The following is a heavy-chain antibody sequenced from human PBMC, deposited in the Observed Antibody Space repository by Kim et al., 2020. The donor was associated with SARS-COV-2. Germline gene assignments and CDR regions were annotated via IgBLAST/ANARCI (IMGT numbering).Heavy chain of an antibody. CDR1: GGSSSRYY. Sequence: SETLSLTCAVFGGSSSRYYWMWIRQPPGKGLEWIGEINLGGSTNYNPSFKSRVCISVDTSKKQLSLNLRSVTAADTAVHYCVVGDCGDGNCYAFWGQGTL. CDR2: INLGGST. V-gene: IGHV4-34*01. CDR3: VVGDCGDGNCYAF. D-gene: IGHD2-15*01. J-gene: IGHJ4*02.